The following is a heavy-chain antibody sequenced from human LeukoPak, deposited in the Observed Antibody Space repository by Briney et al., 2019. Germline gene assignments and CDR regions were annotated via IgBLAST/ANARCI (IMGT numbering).Heavy chain of an antibody. Sequence: GGSLRLSCAASGFTFTNYWMSWVRRAPGKGLELVANIKQDRSEKYYVDSVKGRFTISRDNAKNSLYLQMNSLRAEDTAVYYCARLREIPVFGVVTKSTSYFDYWGQGTLVTVSS. CDR1: GFTFTNYW. CDR3: ARLREIPVFGVVTKSTSYFDY. V-gene: IGHV3-7*01. J-gene: IGHJ4*02. CDR2: IKQDRSEK. D-gene: IGHD3-3*01.